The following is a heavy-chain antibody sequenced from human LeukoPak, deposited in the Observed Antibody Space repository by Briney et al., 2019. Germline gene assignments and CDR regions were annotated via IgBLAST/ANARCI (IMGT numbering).Heavy chain of an antibody. CDR1: GGSISSSSYY. Sequence: SETLSLTCTVSGGSISSSSYYWGWIRQPPGKGLEWIGSIYYSGSTYYNPSLKSRVTISVDTSKNQFSLKLSSVTAADTAVYYCARWWLRPGAFDIWGQGTMVTVSS. D-gene: IGHD5-12*01. CDR2: IYYSGST. J-gene: IGHJ3*02. V-gene: IGHV4-39*07. CDR3: ARWWLRPGAFDI.